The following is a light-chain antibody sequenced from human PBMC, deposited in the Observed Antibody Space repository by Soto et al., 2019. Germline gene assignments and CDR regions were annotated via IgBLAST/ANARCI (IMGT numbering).Light chain of an antibody. CDR2: DAS. V-gene: IGKV1-5*01. J-gene: IGKJ1*01. CDR3: QQYTSYPVT. CDR1: QSISSW. Sequence: DIQMTQSPSTLSASVGDRVTITCRASQSISSWLAWYQQKPGKTPKLLIFDASTLEGGVPSRFSGSGSGTEFTLTISSLQPDDFATYCCQQYTSYPVTFSQGTKVEIK.